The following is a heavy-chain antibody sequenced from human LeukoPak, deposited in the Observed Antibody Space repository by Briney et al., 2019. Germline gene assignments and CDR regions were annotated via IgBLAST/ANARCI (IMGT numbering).Heavy chain of an antibody. Sequence: ASVKVSCKASGYDFTGYYVHWVRQAPGHGFEWMGWVNPRNGGTHYAQNFQGRVTITGDTSITTAYMELDSLTSDDTAVYYRVTGFQYGLWGVPYFYYMHAWGKGTTVTVSS. D-gene: IGHD3-10*01. CDR1: GYDFTGYY. CDR2: VNPRNGGT. V-gene: IGHV1-2*02. J-gene: IGHJ6*03. CDR3: VTGFQYGLWGVPYFYYMHA.